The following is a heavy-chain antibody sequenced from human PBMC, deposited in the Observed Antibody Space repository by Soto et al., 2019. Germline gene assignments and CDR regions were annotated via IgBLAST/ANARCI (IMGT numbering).Heavy chain of an antibody. D-gene: IGHD6-19*01. CDR2: IYWDDDK. V-gene: IGHV2-5*02. Sequence: SGPTLVNPTQTLTLTCTFSGFSLSTSGVGVGWIRQPPGKALEWLALIYWDDDKRYSPSLKSRLTITKDTSKNQVVLTMTNMDPVDTATYNCAHSTYSSGWPHFDYWGQGTLVTVSS. J-gene: IGHJ4*02. CDR3: AHSTYSSGWPHFDY. CDR1: GFSLSTSGVG.